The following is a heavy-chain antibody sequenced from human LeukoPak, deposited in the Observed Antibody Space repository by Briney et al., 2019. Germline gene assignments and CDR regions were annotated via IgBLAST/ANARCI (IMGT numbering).Heavy chain of an antibody. D-gene: IGHD1-7*01. V-gene: IGHV6-1*01. CDR3: ARGGTGTTSPLYWYFDL. CDR1: GDSVSSNSAA. Sequence: SQTLSLTCAISGDSVSSNSAAWNWIRQSPSRGLEWLGRTYYRSKWYNDYAVSVKSRITINPDTSKNQFSLQLNSVTPEDTAVYYCARGGTGTTSPLYWYFDLWGRGTLVTVSS. CDR2: TYYRSKWYN. J-gene: IGHJ2*01.